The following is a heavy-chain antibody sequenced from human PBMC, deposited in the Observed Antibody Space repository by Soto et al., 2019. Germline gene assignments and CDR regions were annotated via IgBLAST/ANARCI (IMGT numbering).Heavy chain of an antibody. CDR2: ISVYNGNT. D-gene: IGHD6-6*01. J-gene: IGHJ5*02. CDR1: GYTFRTNG. Sequence: QVQLVQSGAEVKRPGASVKVSCKASGYTFRTNGISWVRQAPGQGLQWMGWISVYNGNTNYAQNFQDRVTMTTDASTSTGYMELRSLRSDDTAVYYCARDHIAVRPGWFDPWGQGTQVIVSS. V-gene: IGHV1-18*04. CDR3: ARDHIAVRPGWFDP.